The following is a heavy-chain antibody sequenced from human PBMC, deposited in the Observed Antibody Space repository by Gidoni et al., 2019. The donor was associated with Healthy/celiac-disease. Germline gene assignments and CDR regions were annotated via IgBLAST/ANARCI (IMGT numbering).Heavy chain of an antibody. J-gene: IGHJ6*02. D-gene: IGHD2-15*01. V-gene: IGHV1-2*02. CDR1: GYTFTGYY. CDR2: INPNSGGT. Sequence: QVQLVQSGAEVKKRGASVKVSCKASGYTFTGYYMHWVRQAPGQGLEWMGWINPNSGGTNYAQKFQGRVTMTRDTSISTAYMELSRLRSDDTAVYYCAREGGAYCSGGSCYSDYYGMDVWGQGTTVTVSS. CDR3: AREGGAYCSGGSCYSDYYGMDV.